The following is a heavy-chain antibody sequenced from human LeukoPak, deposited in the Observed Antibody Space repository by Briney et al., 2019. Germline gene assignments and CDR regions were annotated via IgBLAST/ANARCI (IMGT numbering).Heavy chain of an antibody. Sequence: PSETLSLTCTVSGGSIRSYYWSWIRQPPGKGLEWIGYIYYSGSTNYNPSLKSRVTISVDTSKNQFSLKLSSVTAADTAVYYCAVMPGTGGLDFDYWGQGTLVTVSS. CDR1: GGSIRSYY. CDR2: IYYSGST. J-gene: IGHJ4*02. V-gene: IGHV4-59*01. D-gene: IGHD1/OR15-1a*01. CDR3: AVMPGTGGLDFDY.